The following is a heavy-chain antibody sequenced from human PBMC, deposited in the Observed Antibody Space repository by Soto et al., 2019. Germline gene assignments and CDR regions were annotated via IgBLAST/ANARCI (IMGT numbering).Heavy chain of an antibody. Sequence: QVQLVESGGGLVKPGGSLRLSCAASGFTFSDYYMSWIRQAPGKGLEWVSYISSSSSYTNYADSVKGRFTISRDNAKNSLYLQMNNLRAEDTAVYYCATGSGSYYSNWFDPWGQGTLVTVSS. CDR2: ISSSSSYT. CDR3: ATGSGSYYSNWFDP. V-gene: IGHV3-11*06. CDR1: GFTFSDYY. J-gene: IGHJ5*02. D-gene: IGHD3-10*01.